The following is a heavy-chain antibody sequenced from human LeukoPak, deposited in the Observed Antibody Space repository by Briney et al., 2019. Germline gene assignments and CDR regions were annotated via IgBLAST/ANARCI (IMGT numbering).Heavy chain of an antibody. CDR1: GYTFTSYG. CDR2: ISAYNGNT. V-gene: IGHV1-18*01. Sequence: ASVKVSCKASGYTFTSYGISWVRQAPGQGLEWMGWISAYNGNTNYAQELQGRVTMTTDTSTSTAYMELRSLRSDDTAVYYCARVDDSSGPVRGSVDYWGQGTLVTVSS. J-gene: IGHJ4*02. D-gene: IGHD3-22*01. CDR3: ARVDDSSGPVRGSVDY.